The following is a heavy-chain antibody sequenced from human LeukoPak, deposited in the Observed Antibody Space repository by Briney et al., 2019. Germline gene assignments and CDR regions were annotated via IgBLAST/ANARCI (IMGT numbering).Heavy chain of an antibody. V-gene: IGHV3-48*01. D-gene: IGHD1-26*01. J-gene: IGHJ3*02. CDR3: AREVGTPQAFDI. Sequence: GGSLRLSCAASRFTFSNYGVNWVRQAPGKGLEWVSYINSRSSTIYYADSVRGRFTNSRDNAKNSLYLQMNSLKAEDTAIYYCAREVGTPQAFDIWGQGTMVTVSS. CDR2: INSRSSTI. CDR1: RFTFSNYG.